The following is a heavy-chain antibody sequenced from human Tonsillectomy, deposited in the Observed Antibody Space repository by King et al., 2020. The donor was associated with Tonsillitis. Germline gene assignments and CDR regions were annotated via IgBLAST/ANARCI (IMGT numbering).Heavy chain of an antibody. D-gene: IGHD3-9*01. CDR3: ARDRRLYDTVNYYYMDV. CDR1: GGSISSHY. CDR2: ISDTGST. Sequence: VQLQESGPGLVKPSETLSLTCTVSGGSISSHYWSWIRQPPGKGLEWSGYISDTGSTNYNPSLKSRVTISVDTSKNQFSLKLSSVTAADSAVYYCARDRRLYDTVNYYYMDVWGKGTAVTVSS. J-gene: IGHJ6*03. V-gene: IGHV4-59*11.